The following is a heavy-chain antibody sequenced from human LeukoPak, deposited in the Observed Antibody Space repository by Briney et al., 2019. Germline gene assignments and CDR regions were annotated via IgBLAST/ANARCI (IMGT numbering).Heavy chain of an antibody. J-gene: IGHJ4*02. CDR3: ARAYGAQLGY. Sequence: GGSLQISCKGSGSTFTSYWIAGGRQMPGKGLEWMGIIYPGDSDTRYSPSFQGQVTISADKSISTAYLQWSSLKASDTAMYYCARAYGAQLGYWGQGTLVTVS. CDR2: IYPGDSDT. D-gene: IGHD4-17*01. V-gene: IGHV5-51*01. CDR1: GSTFTSYW.